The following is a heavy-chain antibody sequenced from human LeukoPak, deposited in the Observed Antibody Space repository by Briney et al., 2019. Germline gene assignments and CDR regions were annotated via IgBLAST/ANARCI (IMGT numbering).Heavy chain of an antibody. CDR3: ARYYCSSTSCYNDY. V-gene: IGHV4-59*08. CDR2: IYYSGST. CDR1: GGSISSYY. D-gene: IGHD2-2*02. J-gene: IGHJ4*02. Sequence: PSETLSLTCTVSGGSISSYYWSWIRQPPGKGLEWIGYIYYSGSTNYNPSLKSRVTISVDTSKNQFSLKLSSVTAADTAVYYCARYYCSSTSCYNDYWGQGTLVTVSS.